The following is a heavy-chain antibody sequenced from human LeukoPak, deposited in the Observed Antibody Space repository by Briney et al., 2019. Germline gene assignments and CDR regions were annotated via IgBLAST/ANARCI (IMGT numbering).Heavy chain of an antibody. J-gene: IGHJ4*02. CDR2: ISYSGNT. V-gene: IGHV4-30-4*01. CDR1: GGSISSDDYS. Sequence: SETLSLTCTVSGGSISSDDYSWSWIRQPPGKGLEWIGYISYSGNTYYNPSLKSRVTISVDTSKNQFSLKLSSVTVADTAVYYCARDRKYGSESLRRLDYWGQGTLVTVSS. D-gene: IGHD3-10*01. CDR3: ARDRKYGSESLRRLDY.